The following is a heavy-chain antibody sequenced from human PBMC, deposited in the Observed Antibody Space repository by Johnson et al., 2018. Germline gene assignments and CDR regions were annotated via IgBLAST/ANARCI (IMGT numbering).Heavy chain of an antibody. J-gene: IGHJ6*03. CDR3: VKLWGYCSGRRXXYDXDV. D-gene: IGHD2-15*01. V-gene: IGHV3-9*01. CDR1: GFNFDEYA. CDR2: ISLNSGNI. Sequence: VESGRSLRLSCVASGFNFDEYAMQWVRQVPGKGLECVSGISLNSGNIDYAESVKGRFTISRDNAKNSLFLQMNSLRTDDTALYHFVKLWGYCSGRRXXYDXDVWGXXTXVTVAS.